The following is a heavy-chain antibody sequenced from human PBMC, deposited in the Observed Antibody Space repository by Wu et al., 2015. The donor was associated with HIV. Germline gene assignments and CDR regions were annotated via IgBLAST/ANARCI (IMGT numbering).Heavy chain of an antibody. CDR3: TRGPDFDY. J-gene: IGHJ4*02. V-gene: IGHV1-46*01. CDR1: GYTFINSY. CDR2: INPSGGST. Sequence: QVQPVQSGAEVKKPGASVKLSCKASGYTFINSYIHWVRQAPGQGLEWMGIINPSGGSTDYIQKFQGRVTMTRDTSTSTVYMKLSGLTSEDTAVYFCTRGPDFDYWGQGTLVTVSS.